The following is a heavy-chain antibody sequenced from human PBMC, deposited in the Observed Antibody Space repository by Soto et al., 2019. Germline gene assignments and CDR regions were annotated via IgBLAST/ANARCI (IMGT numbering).Heavy chain of an antibody. CDR1: GGSISSGDYY. V-gene: IGHV4-30-4*01. J-gene: IGHJ3*02. D-gene: IGHD2-21*02. CDR3: ARKGVERTYCGGDCYQGTFDI. CDR2: IYYSGIT. Sequence: SETLSLTCTVSGGSISSGDYYWSWIRQPPGKGLEWIGYIYYSGITYYNPSLKSRVTISVDTSKNQFSLKLSSVTAADTAVYYCARKGVERTYCGGDCYQGTFDISGQGTMVTISS.